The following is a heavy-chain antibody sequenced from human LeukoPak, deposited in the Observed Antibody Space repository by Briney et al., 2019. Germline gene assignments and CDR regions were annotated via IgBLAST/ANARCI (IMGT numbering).Heavy chain of an antibody. CDR2: IYYSGST. CDR1: GGSVGSGSYY. J-gene: IGHJ5*02. D-gene: IGHD1-1*01. Sequence: SETLSLTCTVSGGSVGSGSYYWSWIRQPPGKGLEWIGYIYYSGSTNYNPSLKSRVTISVDTSKNQFSLKLSSVTAADTAVYYCARVLDVGWFDPWGQGTLVTVSS. CDR3: ARVLDVGWFDP. V-gene: IGHV4-61*01.